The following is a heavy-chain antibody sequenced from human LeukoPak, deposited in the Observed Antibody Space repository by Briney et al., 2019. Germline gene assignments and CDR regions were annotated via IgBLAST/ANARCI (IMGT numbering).Heavy chain of an antibody. V-gene: IGHV3-48*01. CDR2: ISSSSSTI. Sequence: GGSLRLSCAASGFTFSSYSMNWVRQAPGKGLEWVSYISSSSSTIYYADSVKGRFTISKDNAKNSLYLQMNSLRAEDTAVYYCARTRYPIMIVVFDAFDIWGQGTMVTVSS. D-gene: IGHD3-22*01. CDR3: ARTRYPIMIVVFDAFDI. CDR1: GFTFSSYS. J-gene: IGHJ3*02.